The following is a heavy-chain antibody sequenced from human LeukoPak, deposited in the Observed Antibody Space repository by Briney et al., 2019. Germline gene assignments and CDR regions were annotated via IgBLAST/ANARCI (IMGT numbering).Heavy chain of an antibody. D-gene: IGHD3-22*01. J-gene: IGHJ4*02. Sequence: GGSLRLSCVASGFTFSIYAMSWVRQAPGKGLEWVSSITSSGETTYYAGSVKGQFTVSRDNSKNTVYLQMNSLRAEDTAVYYCARDRPNYYGANGHYYRRDGDYWGQGTLVTVSS. CDR2: ITSSGETT. CDR1: GFTFSIYA. CDR3: ARDRPNYYGANGHYYRRDGDY. V-gene: IGHV3-23*01.